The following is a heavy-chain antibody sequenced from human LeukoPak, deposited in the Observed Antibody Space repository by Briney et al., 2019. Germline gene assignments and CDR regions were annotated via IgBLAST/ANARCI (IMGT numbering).Heavy chain of an antibody. V-gene: IGHV4-59*01. Sequence: SETLSLTCTVSGGSISSYYWSWIRQPPGKGLEWIGYIYYSGSTNYNPSLKSRVTISVDTSKNQFSLKLSSVTAADTAVYYCARGDILTGESWFDPWGQGTLVTVSS. CDR3: ARGDILTGESWFDP. D-gene: IGHD3-9*01. J-gene: IGHJ5*02. CDR2: IYYSGST. CDR1: GGSISSYY.